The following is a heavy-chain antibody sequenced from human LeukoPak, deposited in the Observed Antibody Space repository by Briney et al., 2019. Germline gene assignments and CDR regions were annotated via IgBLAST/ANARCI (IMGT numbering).Heavy chain of an antibody. V-gene: IGHV3-74*01. CDR2: IYSDGSST. D-gene: IGHD3-10*01. CDR3: ARALDGSGSRSFDY. J-gene: IGHJ4*02. Sequence: PGGSLRLSCAASGFTFSSYWMHWVRQAPGKELVWVSRIYSDGSSTNYADCVKGRFTISRDNSKNTLYLQMNSLRAEDTAVYYCARALDGSGSRSFDYWGQGTLVTVSS. CDR1: GFTFSSYW.